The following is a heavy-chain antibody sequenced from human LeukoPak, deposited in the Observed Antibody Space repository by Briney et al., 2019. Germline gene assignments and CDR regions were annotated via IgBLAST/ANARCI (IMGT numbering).Heavy chain of an antibody. D-gene: IGHD6-13*01. CDR1: GFTFSSYG. CDR2: IWYDGSNK. CDR3: ASDSSSSRAVVD. J-gene: IGHJ4*02. Sequence: PGGSLRLSCAASGFTFSSYGMHWVRQAPGKGLEWVAVIWYDGSNKYYADSVKGRFTISRDNSKNTLYLQMNSLRAEDTAVYYCASDSSSSRAVVDWGQGTLVTVSS. V-gene: IGHV3-33*01.